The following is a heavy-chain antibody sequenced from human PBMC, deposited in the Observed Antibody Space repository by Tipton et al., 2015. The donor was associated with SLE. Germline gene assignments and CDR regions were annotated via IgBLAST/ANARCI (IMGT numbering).Heavy chain of an antibody. V-gene: IGHV4-38-2*01. CDR3: ARCPRYCTNGVCYTGAFDI. J-gene: IGHJ3*02. Sequence: TLSLTCAVSGYSISSGYYWGWIRQPPGKGLEWIGSIYHSGSTYYNPSLKSRVTISVDTSKNQFSLKLSSVTAADTAVYYCARCPRYCTNGVCYTGAFDIWGQGTMVTVSS. CDR2: IYHSGST. D-gene: IGHD2-8*01. CDR1: GYSISSGYY.